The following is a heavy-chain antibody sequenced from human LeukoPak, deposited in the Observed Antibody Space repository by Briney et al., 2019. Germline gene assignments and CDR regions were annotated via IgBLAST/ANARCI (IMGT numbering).Heavy chain of an antibody. CDR3: ARGGRGSYSPDGYYYYYMDV. J-gene: IGHJ6*03. D-gene: IGHD1-26*01. V-gene: IGHV1-2*02. CDR1: GYTFTGYY. Sequence: ASVKVSCKASGYTFTGYYMHWVRQAPGQGLEWMGWINPNSGGTNYAQKLQGRVTMTRDTSISTAYMELSRLRSDDTAVYYCARGGRGSYSPDGYYYYYMDVWGKGTTVTVSS. CDR2: INPNSGGT.